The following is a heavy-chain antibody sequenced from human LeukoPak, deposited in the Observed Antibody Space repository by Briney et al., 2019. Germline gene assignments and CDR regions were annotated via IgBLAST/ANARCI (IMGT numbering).Heavy chain of an antibody. J-gene: IGHJ5*02. CDR2: INAGKGNT. D-gene: IGHD1-7*01. V-gene: IGHV1-3*01. CDR1: GYTFTNYA. Sequence: ASVKVSCKASGYTFTNYAMQWVRQAPGQRLEWMGWINAGKGNTKYSQKFQGRVTITADESTITAYMELTSLTSDDTAVYYCARVPRVTGTTHWFDPWGQGTLVTVSS. CDR3: ARVPRVTGTTHWFDP.